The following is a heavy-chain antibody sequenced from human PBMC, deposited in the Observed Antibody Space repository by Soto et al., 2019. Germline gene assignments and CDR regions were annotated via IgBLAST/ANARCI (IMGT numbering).Heavy chain of an antibody. V-gene: IGHV3-21*04. CDR3: AKKKGPDYYYYGMDV. CDR2: ISSSTTYI. Sequence: GGSLRLSCSASGFTFSNYNLDWVRQAPGKGLEWVSSISSSTTYIYYADSVKGRFTISRDNSKNTLYLQMNSLRAEDTAVYYCAKKKGPDYYYYGMDVWGQGTTVTVSS. CDR1: GFTFSNYN. J-gene: IGHJ6*02.